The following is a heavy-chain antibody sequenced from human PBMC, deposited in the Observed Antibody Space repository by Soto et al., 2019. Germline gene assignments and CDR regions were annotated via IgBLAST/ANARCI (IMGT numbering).Heavy chain of an antibody. D-gene: IGHD3-22*01. Sequence: SVKVSCKASGGTFSSYAISWVRQAPGQGLEWMGGIIPIFGTANYAQKFQGRVTITADESTSTAYMELSSLRSEDTAVYYCAAQTLSYDSSGYQYYFDYWGQGTLVTVSS. CDR2: IIPIFGTA. V-gene: IGHV1-69*13. CDR1: GGTFSSYA. CDR3: AAQTLSYDSSGYQYYFDY. J-gene: IGHJ4*02.